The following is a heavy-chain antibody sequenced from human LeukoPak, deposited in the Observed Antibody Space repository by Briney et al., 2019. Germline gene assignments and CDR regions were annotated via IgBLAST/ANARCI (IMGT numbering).Heavy chain of an antibody. CDR2: ITTSSTYM. CDR3: ARHRYYFDY. J-gene: IGHJ4*02. V-gene: IGHV3-21*01. CDR1: GFAFNSYS. Sequence: KSGGSLRLSCAASGFAFNSYSMNWVRQAPEKGLEWVASITTSSTYMHYADSVKGRFTISRDNAKNSLYLQMNSLRADDTAVYFCARHRYYFDYWGQGTLVTVSS.